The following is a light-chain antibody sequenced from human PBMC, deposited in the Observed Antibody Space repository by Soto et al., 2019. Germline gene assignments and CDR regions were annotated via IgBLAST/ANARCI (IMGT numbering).Light chain of an antibody. CDR1: QGISSY. Sequence: DIQLTQSPSFRSASVGDRVTITCRASQGISSYLAWYQQKPGKAPKLLIYAASTLQSGVPSRFSGSGSGTEFTLTISSLQPEDFATYHCQQLKSYPLTFGGGTKVEIK. CDR3: QQLKSYPLT. J-gene: IGKJ4*01. CDR2: AAS. V-gene: IGKV1-9*01.